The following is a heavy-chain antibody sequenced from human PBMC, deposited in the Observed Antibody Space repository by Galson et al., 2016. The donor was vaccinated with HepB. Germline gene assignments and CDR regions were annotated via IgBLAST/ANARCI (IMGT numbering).Heavy chain of an antibody. CDR3: ARADAAAGTNWFDP. Sequence: SLRLSCAASGFTFNYYGMHWVRQAPGKGLEWVSIISYDGSKIFYGDSVKGRFTISRDNSKKMLYLQMNSLRLEDTALYYCARADAAAGTNWFDPWGQGTLVTVSS. J-gene: IGHJ5*02. CDR1: GFTFNYYG. CDR2: ISYDGSKI. V-gene: IGHV3-30*03. D-gene: IGHD6-13*01.